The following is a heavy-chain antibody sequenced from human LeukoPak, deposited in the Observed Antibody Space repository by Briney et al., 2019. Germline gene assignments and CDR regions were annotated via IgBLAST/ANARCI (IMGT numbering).Heavy chain of an antibody. CDR3: SKRLRYFDWSSPTYYSDY. Sequence: GGSLRLSCAASGFTFSRYAMSWVRQAPGKGLEWLSIISGSGGSTYYADSVKGRFTISRDNSKNMLYLQMNSPRTEDTAVYYCSKRLRYFDWSSPTYYSDYWGQGTLVTVPS. CDR2: ISGSGGST. CDR1: GFTFSRYA. J-gene: IGHJ4*02. V-gene: IGHV3-23*01. D-gene: IGHD3-9*01.